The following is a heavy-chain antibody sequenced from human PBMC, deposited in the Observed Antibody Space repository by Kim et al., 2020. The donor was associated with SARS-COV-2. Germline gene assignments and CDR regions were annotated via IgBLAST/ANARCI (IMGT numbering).Heavy chain of an antibody. CDR2: ISADGSDT. Sequence: GGSLRLSCAASGFVISRYWMHWVRQAPGKGLVWVSHISADGSDTNYADSVKGRFTISRDEAKNTLYLRMDSLRDDDTAVYYCASGGQGCMGVWGQGTTVTVSS. D-gene: IGHD3-16*01. CDR3: ASGGQGCMGV. CDR1: GFVISRYW. J-gene: IGHJ6*02. V-gene: IGHV3-74*01.